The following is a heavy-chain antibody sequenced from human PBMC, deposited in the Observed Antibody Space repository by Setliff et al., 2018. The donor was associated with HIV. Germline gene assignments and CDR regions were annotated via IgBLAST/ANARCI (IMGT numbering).Heavy chain of an antibody. Sequence: GESLKISCQSSGYSFFSSWIAWVRQMPGKGLEWMGIIYPADSDTRYSPSFQGQATISADKSMDTAYLQWSSLKASDTAMYYCARPQGGGFDYWGQGTLVTVSS. V-gene: IGHV5-51*01. D-gene: IGHD3-16*01. CDR3: ARPQGGGFDY. CDR1: GYSFFSSW. J-gene: IGHJ4*02. CDR2: IYPADSDT.